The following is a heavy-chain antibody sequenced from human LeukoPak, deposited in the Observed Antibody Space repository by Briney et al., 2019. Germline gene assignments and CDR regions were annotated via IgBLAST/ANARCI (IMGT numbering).Heavy chain of an antibody. CDR3: AREAKTVMSETNEVDFDY. J-gene: IGHJ4*02. Sequence: GSSVKVSCKASGCSFPGYYIYGLRQAAAKGVAWMGWINPTSGVTHPPHKFQGRILNIRKTSIEQAFIELTRLTSDDTAVFYCAREAKTVMSETNEVDFDYWGQGTLVTVSS. CDR1: GCSFPGYY. D-gene: IGHD4-11*01. CDR2: INPTSGVT. V-gene: IGHV1-2*02.